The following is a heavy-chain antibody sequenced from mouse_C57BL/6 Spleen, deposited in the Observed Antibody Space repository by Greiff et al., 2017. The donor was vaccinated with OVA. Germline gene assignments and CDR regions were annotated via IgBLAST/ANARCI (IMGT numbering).Heavy chain of an antibody. CDR2: ISNGGGST. CDR3: ARHSYGSSYGYFDV. CDR1: GFTFSDYY. D-gene: IGHD1-1*01. J-gene: IGHJ1*03. Sequence: EVKLEESGGGLVQPGGSLKLSCAASGFTFSDYYMYWVRQTPEKRLEWVAYISNGGGSTYYPDTVKGRFTISRDNAKNTLYLQMSRLKSEDTAMYYCARHSYGSSYGYFDVWGTGTTVTVSS. V-gene: IGHV5-12*01.